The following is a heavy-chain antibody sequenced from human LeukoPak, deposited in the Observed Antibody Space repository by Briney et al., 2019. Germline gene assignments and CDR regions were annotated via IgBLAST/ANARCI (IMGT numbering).Heavy chain of an antibody. J-gene: IGHJ4*02. CDR2: IYHSGST. Sequence: SETLSLTCTVSGGSISSHYWSWIRQPPGRGLEWIGQIYHSGSTKYNPSLKSRVTISVDRSKNQFSLKLSSVTAADAAVYNCARDGYSNWYYFDHWGQGALVTVS. CDR1: GGSISSHY. CDR3: ARDGYSNWYYFDH. D-gene: IGHD4-11*01. V-gene: IGHV4-59*11.